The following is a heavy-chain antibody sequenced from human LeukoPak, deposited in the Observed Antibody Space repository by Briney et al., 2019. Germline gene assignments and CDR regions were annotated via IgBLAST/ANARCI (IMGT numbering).Heavy chain of an antibody. CDR1: GFTFNNYW. J-gene: IGHJ4*02. V-gene: IGHV3-74*03. Sequence: PGGSLRLSCAASGFTFNNYWMHWVRQAPGKGLVWVSHINSDGSSTTYADSVKGRFTISRDNAKNTLYLQMNSLRAGDTAVYYCARVHGYVSGAFDYWGQGTLVTVSS. CDR2: INSDGSST. CDR3: ARVHGYVSGAFDY. D-gene: IGHD5-12*01.